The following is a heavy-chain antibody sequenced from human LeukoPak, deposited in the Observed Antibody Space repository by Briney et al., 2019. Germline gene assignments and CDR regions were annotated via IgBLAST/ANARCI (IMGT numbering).Heavy chain of an antibody. Sequence: SETLSLTCTVSGGSISSYYWSWIRQPPGKGLEWIGYVYSSGSTNYNPSLKSRVTISVDTSKNQFSLKLSSVTAADTAVYYCARHLNDSSGYYSPGLDYWGQGTLVTVSS. CDR2: VYSSGST. CDR3: ARHLNDSSGYYSPGLDY. J-gene: IGHJ4*02. CDR1: GGSISSYY. D-gene: IGHD3-22*01. V-gene: IGHV4-59*08.